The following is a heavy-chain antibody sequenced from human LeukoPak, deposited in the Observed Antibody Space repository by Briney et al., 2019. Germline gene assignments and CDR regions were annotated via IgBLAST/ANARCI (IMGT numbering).Heavy chain of an antibody. V-gene: IGHV3-74*01. D-gene: IGHD2-21*02. CDR3: ARLRCDVGDCYSAGQNF. CDR1: GFTFTTYW. J-gene: IGHJ4*02. Sequence: PGGSLRFSCAASGFTFTTYWMHWVRQAPGQGLVWVSRINSDGSSTSYADSVKGRFSISRDNARNTLYLQMNSLGAEDTAVYFCARLRCDVGDCYSAGQNFWGQGTLVTVSS. CDR2: INSDGSST.